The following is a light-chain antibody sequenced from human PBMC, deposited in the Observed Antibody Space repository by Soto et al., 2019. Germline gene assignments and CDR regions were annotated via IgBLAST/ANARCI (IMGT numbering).Light chain of an antibody. CDR3: SSHTSRSTLV. CDR2: DVS. J-gene: IGLJ1*01. Sequence: QSALAQPTSVSGSPGQSITISCTGTSSDVGAYDYVSWYQHHPGKVPKLMIYDVSNRPSGVSNRFSGSKSSNTASLTISGLQADDEADYYCSSHTSRSTLVFGTGTKLTVL. CDR1: SSDVGAYDY. V-gene: IGLV2-14*03.